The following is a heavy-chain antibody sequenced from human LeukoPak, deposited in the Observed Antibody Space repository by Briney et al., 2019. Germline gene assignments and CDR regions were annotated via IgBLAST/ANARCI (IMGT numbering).Heavy chain of an antibody. CDR1: GLTFNSYA. Sequence: GGSLRLSCAASGLTFNSYAMSWVRQAPGKGLEWVSAISGGGGSTYHADSVKGRFTISRDNSKNTLYLQMNSLRAEDTAVYYCAKDRGYYYDSSGYYYFDYWGQGTLVTVSS. V-gene: IGHV3-23*01. CDR2: ISGGGGST. D-gene: IGHD3-22*01. J-gene: IGHJ4*02. CDR3: AKDRGYYYDSSGYYYFDY.